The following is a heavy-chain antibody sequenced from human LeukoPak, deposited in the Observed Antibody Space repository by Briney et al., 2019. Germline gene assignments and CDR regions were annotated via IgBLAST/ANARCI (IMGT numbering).Heavy chain of an antibody. CDR3: ATDIVATTGDY. Sequence: GGSLRLSCAASGFTFSDYYMSWIRQAPGKGLEWVAYITSSGSAIYYADSVRGRFTISRDNARNSVFLQMDGLRAEDTAIYYCATDIVATTGDYWGQGTLVIVSS. CDR2: ITSSGSAI. J-gene: IGHJ4*02. V-gene: IGHV3-11*01. CDR1: GFTFSDYY. D-gene: IGHD5-12*01.